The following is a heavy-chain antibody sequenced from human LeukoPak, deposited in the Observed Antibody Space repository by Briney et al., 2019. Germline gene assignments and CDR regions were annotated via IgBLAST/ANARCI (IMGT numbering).Heavy chain of an antibody. CDR3: ATVPYYDILTGYFPMDV. CDR1: GYTFTGYY. Sequence: ASVKVSCKASGYTFTGYYMHWVRQAPGQGLEWMGWINPDSGGTNYAQKFQGRVTMTRDTSISTAYMELSSLRSEDTAVYYCATVPYYDILTGYFPMDVWGQGTTVTVSS. CDR2: INPDSGGT. D-gene: IGHD3-9*01. V-gene: IGHV1-2*02. J-gene: IGHJ6*02.